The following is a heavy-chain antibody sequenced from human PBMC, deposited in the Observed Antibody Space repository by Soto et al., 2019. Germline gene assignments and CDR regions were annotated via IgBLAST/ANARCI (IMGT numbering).Heavy chain of an antibody. J-gene: IGHJ6*03. CDR2: IRSKAYGGTT. D-gene: IGHD6-19*01. V-gene: IGHV3-49*03. CDR1: GFTFGDYA. Sequence: PGGSLRLSCTASGFTFGDYAMSWFRQAPGKGLEWVGFIRSKAYGGTTEYAASVKGRFTISRDDSKSIAYLQMNSLKTEDTAVYYCTRDLKQWPTHYYYYMDVWGKGTTVTVSS. CDR3: TRDLKQWPTHYYYYMDV.